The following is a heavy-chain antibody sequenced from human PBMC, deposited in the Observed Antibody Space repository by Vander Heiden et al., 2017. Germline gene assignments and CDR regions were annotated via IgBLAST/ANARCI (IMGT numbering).Heavy chain of an antibody. J-gene: IGHJ4*02. CDR3: ARGLSGPDY. Sequence: EVQLVESGGDLVQPGGSLRLSCAASGFTFSSHWMHWVRQGPGKGLEWVSRINNEGSNTVYADSVKGRFTISRDNAKNTLYLQMNNLRVEDTALYYCARGLSGPDYWSQGSLVTVSS. CDR1: GFTFSSHW. V-gene: IGHV3-74*03. D-gene: IGHD2-8*02. CDR2: INNEGSNT.